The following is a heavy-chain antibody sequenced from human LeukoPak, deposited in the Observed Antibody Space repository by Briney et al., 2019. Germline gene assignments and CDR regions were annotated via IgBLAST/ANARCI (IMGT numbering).Heavy chain of an antibody. D-gene: IGHD5-18*01. V-gene: IGHV4-59*01. Sequence: SETLSLTCTVSGGSISSYYWSWIRQPPGKGLEWIGHICYSGSTNYNPSLKGRLTISIDTSKNQFSLRLSSVTAADTAVYYCARGAAGYSYGWGQGTLVTVSS. J-gene: IGHJ4*02. CDR3: ARGAAGYSYG. CDR1: GGSISSYY. CDR2: ICYSGST.